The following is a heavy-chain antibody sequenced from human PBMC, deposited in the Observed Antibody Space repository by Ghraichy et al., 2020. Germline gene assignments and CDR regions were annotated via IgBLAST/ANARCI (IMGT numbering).Heavy chain of an antibody. V-gene: IGHV3-30*04. CDR1: GFTFSSYA. D-gene: IGHD3-9*01. J-gene: IGHJ4*02. Sequence: GGSLRLSCAASGFTFSSYAMHWVRQAPGKGLEWVAVISYDGSNKYYADSVKVRFTISRDNSKNTLYLQMNSLRAEDTAVYYCARDSGRYFDWSFFFDYWGQGTLVTVSS. CDR3: ARDSGRYFDWSFFFDY. CDR2: ISYDGSNK.